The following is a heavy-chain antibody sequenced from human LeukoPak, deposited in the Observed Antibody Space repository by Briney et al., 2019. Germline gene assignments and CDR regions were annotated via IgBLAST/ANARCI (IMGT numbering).Heavy chain of an antibody. Sequence: WASVKVSCKVSGYTLTELSMHWVRQAPGKGREWMGGFDPEDGETIYAQKFQGRVTMTEDTSTDTAYTELSSLRSEDTAVYYCATKRPDTYYDFWSGYFHFDYWGQGTLVTVSS. CDR1: GYTLTELS. V-gene: IGHV1-24*01. D-gene: IGHD3-3*01. CDR2: FDPEDGET. CDR3: ATKRPDTYYDFWSGYFHFDY. J-gene: IGHJ4*02.